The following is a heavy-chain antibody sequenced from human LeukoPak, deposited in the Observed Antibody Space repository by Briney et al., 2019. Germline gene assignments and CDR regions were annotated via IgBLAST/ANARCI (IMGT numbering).Heavy chain of an antibody. CDR3: ARSGYSGYDCEY. J-gene: IGHJ4*02. Sequence: ASVKVSCKASGYTFTSYGISGGRQAPEQGLRWRGWIRAYNGNTNYAQKLQGRVTMTTDTSTSTAYMELRSLRSDDTAVYYCARSGYSGYDCEYWGQGTLVTVSS. D-gene: IGHD5-12*01. CDR2: IRAYNGNT. CDR1: GYTFTSYG. V-gene: IGHV1-18*01.